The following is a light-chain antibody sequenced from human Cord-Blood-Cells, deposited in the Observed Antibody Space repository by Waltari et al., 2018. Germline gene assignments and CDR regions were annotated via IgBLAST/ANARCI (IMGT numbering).Light chain of an antibody. J-gene: IGLJ3*02. CDR2: EGS. Sequence: QSALTQPASVSGSPGQSITISCTGTSSDVGSYNLVSWYQQHPGKAPKLMIYEGSKRPSGVSNRFSGSKSGNTASLTISGLQAEVEADYSCCSYAGSWVFGGGTKLTVL. CDR1: SSDVGSYNL. CDR3: CSYAGSWV. V-gene: IGLV2-23*01.